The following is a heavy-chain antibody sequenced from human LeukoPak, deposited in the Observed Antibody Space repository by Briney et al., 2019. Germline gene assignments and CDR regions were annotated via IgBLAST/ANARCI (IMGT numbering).Heavy chain of an antibody. J-gene: IGHJ5*02. CDR1: GFTFSDYY. V-gene: IGHV3-11*01. Sequence: KTGGSLRLSCAASGFTFSDYYMSWIRQAPGKGPEWVSYISSSGSTIYYADSVKGRFTFSRDNAKNSLYLQMNSLRAEDTAVYYCARAPKFRLVGVPKGPFDPWGQGTLVTVSS. CDR3: ARAPKFRLVGVPKGPFDP. CDR2: ISSSGSTI. D-gene: IGHD3-9*01.